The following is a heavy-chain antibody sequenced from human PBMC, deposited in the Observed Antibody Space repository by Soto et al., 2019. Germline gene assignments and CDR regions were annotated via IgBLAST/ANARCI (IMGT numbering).Heavy chain of an antibody. D-gene: IGHD2-15*01. CDR2: ISAYNGNT. Sequence: QVQLVQSGAEVKKPGASVKVSCKASGYTFTSYGISWVRQAPGQGLEWMGWISAYNGNTNYAQKLQGRVNMTTDTSTSTAYMELRSLRSDDTAVYYCASCSGGSCYYYYYGMDVWGQGTTVTVSS. J-gene: IGHJ6*02. CDR1: GYTFTSYG. V-gene: IGHV1-18*01. CDR3: ASCSGGSCYYYYYGMDV.